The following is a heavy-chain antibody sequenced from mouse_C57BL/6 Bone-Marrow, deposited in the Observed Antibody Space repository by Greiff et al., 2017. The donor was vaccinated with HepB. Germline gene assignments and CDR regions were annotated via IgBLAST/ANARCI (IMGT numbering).Heavy chain of an antibody. CDR1: GVDFSRYW. V-gene: IGHV4-1*01. CDR2: INPDSSTI. J-gene: IGHJ1*03. Sequence: TASGVDFSRYWMSWVRRAPGKGLEWIGEINPDSSTINYAPSLKDKFIISRDNAKNTLFLQMSKVRSEDTALYYCASPVVPYWYFDVWGTGTTVTVSS. CDR3: ASPVVPYWYFDV. D-gene: IGHD1-1*01.